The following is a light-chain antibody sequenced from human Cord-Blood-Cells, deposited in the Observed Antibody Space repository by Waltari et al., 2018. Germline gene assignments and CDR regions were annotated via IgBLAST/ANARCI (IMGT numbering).Light chain of an antibody. CDR1: QSISSW. CDR2: KAS. Sequence: DIQMTQSPSTLSASVGDRVTITCRASQSISSWLAWYQQKPGKAPKLLIYKASSVESGFPSRFSGSGSGTEFTLTISSLQPDDFATYYCKQYNSYFTFGPGTKVDIK. V-gene: IGKV1-5*03. J-gene: IGKJ3*01. CDR3: KQYNSYFT.